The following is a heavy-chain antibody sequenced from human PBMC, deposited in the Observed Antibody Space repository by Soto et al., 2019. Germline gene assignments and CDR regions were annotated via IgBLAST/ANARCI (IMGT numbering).Heavy chain of an antibody. D-gene: IGHD5-12*01. Sequence: SVKVSCKSSGDTFSNSAFSWVRQAPGQGLEWVGGIVILFGTPDFAQEFRDRAAITADESTSTVYLGLSRLRSEDTAIYYCAHERVAEMATGGYFDYWGQGTPVTVSS. CDR1: GDTFSNSA. V-gene: IGHV1-69*13. J-gene: IGHJ4*02. CDR3: AHERVAEMATGGYFDY. CDR2: IVILFGTP.